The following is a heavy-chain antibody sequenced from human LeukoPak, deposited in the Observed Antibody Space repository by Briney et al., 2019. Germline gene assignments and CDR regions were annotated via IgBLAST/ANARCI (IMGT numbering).Heavy chain of an antibody. D-gene: IGHD3-22*01. CDR1: GYTFTSYG. V-gene: IGHV1-18*01. CDR3: ARDLGHYYDSSGYLLDY. J-gene: IGHJ4*02. CDR2: ISAYNGNT. Sequence: ASVEVSCKASGYTFTSYGISWVRQAPGQGLEWMGWISAYNGNTNYAQKLQGRVTMTTDTSTSTAYMELRSLRSDDTAVYYCARDLGHYYDSSGYLLDYWGQGTLVTVSS.